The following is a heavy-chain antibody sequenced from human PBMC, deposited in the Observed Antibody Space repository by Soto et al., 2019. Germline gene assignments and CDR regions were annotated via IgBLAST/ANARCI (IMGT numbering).Heavy chain of an antibody. D-gene: IGHD3-22*01. Sequence: ESLTISFTGSGYSFTSYWIGWVRQMPGKGLEWMGIIYPGDSDTRYSPSFQGQVTISADKSISTAYLQWSSLKASDTAMYYCARLADGYDSSGYYWYYWGQGTLVTVSS. V-gene: IGHV5-51*01. J-gene: IGHJ4*02. CDR1: GYSFTSYW. CDR2: IYPGDSDT. CDR3: ARLADGYDSSGYYWYY.